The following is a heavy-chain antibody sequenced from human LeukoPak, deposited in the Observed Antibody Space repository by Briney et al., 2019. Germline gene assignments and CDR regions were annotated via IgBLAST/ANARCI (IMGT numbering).Heavy chain of an antibody. V-gene: IGHV3-23*01. Sequence: GGSLRLSCAASGFTFSSYAMSWVRQAPGKGLEWVSAISGSGGSTYCADSVKGRFTISRDNSKNTLYLQMNSLRAEDTAVYYCAKDYLGYGDYGWDYWGQGTLATVSS. CDR2: ISGSGGST. CDR1: GFTFSSYA. J-gene: IGHJ4*02. CDR3: AKDYLGYGDYGWDY. D-gene: IGHD4-17*01.